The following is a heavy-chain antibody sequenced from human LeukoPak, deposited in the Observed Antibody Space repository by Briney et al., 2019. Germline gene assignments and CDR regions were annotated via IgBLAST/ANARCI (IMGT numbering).Heavy chain of an antibody. CDR1: GFTFSSNE. D-gene: IGHD2-15*01. CDR3: ARVGRLAFDY. Sequence: GESLRLSCAASGFTFSSNEMNWVRQAPGKGLECFSYISSSGSTIYYADSVKGRYTISRDNAKNSLYLQMNSLRAEDTAVYYCARVGRLAFDYWGQGTLVTVSS. V-gene: IGHV3-48*03. CDR2: ISSSGSTI. J-gene: IGHJ4*02.